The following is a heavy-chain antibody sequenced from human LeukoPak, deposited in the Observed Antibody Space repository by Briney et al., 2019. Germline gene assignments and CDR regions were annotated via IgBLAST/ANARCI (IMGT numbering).Heavy chain of an antibody. J-gene: IGHJ4*02. CDR3: AKRVTPITRLYYFDY. CDR2: VSNSGGST. V-gene: IGHV3-23*01. Sequence: GRSLRLSCAASGFTFSNYAMSWVRQAPGKGLEWVSTVSNSGGSTFYADSVKGRFAISRDNSMNTLYLQLNSLRAEDTAIYFCAKRVTPITRLYYFDYWGQGTLVTVSS. CDR1: GFTFSNYA. D-gene: IGHD3-3*01.